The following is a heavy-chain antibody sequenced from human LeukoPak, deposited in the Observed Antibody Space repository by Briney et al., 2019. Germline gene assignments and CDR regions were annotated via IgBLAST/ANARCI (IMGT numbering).Heavy chain of an antibody. CDR2: ISTSGSII. D-gene: IGHD6-19*01. CDR1: GFTFRSRE. CDR3: ARASYNSDWYFDQ. Sequence: PGGSLRLSCAVSGFTFRSREMNWVRQAPGKGLEWISYISTSGSIIYYADSVKSRFTISRDNARNSLFLQMGSLKVEDTAVYYCARASYNSDWYFDQWGQGTLVTVSS. V-gene: IGHV3-48*03. J-gene: IGHJ4*02.